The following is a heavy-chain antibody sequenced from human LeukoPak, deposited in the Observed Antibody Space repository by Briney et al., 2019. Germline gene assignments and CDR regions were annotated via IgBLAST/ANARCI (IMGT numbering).Heavy chain of an antibody. Sequence: PGGSLRLSCAASGFTFSSYGMHWVRQAPGKGLEWVAVIWYDGSNKYYADSVKGRFTISRDNSKNTLYLQMNSPRAEDTAVYYCARGPLYSSSWYGVDYWGQGTLVTVSS. J-gene: IGHJ4*02. CDR3: ARGPLYSSSWYGVDY. D-gene: IGHD6-13*01. V-gene: IGHV3-33*01. CDR2: IWYDGSNK. CDR1: GFTFSSYG.